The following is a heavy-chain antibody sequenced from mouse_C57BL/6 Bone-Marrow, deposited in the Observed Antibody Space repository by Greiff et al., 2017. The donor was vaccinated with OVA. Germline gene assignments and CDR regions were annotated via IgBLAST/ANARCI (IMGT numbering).Heavy chain of an antibody. Sequence: DVHLVESGPGLVKPSQSLSLTCSVTGYSITSGYYWNWIRQFPGNKLEWMGYISYDGSNNYNPSLKNRISITRDTSKNQFFLKFNSVTTEDTATYYCARSIPMVTTCWFAYWGQGTLVTVSA. V-gene: IGHV3-6*01. CDR2: ISYDGSN. J-gene: IGHJ3*01. D-gene: IGHD2-2*01. CDR1: GYSITSGYY. CDR3: ARSIPMVTTCWFAY.